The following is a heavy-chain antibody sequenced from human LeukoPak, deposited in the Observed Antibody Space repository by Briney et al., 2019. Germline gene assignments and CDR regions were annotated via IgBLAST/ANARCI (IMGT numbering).Heavy chain of an antibody. V-gene: IGHV3-23*01. CDR2: ISSTGGTA. CDR3: ARMPLMTIDAFDI. D-gene: IGHD4/OR15-4a*01. CDR1: GFTFSSFG. J-gene: IGHJ3*02. Sequence: GGTLRLSCAASGFTFSSFGMSWVRQAPGKGLEWVSAISSTGGTAYYADSVKGRFTISRDNSKNTLYLQMNSLRSDDTAVYYCARMPLMTIDAFDIWGQGTMVTVSS.